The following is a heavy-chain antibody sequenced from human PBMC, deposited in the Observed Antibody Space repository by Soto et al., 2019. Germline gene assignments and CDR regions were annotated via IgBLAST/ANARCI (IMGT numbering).Heavy chain of an antibody. CDR3: ARSPRSSPYFDN. Sequence: XESLKISCQCSGYTFSNFWVGWVRQLPGQGLEWMGIIYPGDHETRYSPSFHGKVTISAEKSINTAYLQWNSLEASDSAFYFCARSPRSSPYFDNWGQGALVTVS. V-gene: IGHV5-51*01. D-gene: IGHD6-13*01. J-gene: IGHJ4*02. CDR2: IYPGDHET. CDR1: GYTFSNFW.